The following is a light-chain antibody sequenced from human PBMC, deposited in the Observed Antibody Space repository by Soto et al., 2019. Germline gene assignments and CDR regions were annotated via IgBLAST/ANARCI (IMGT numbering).Light chain of an antibody. CDR1: QSVSSY. CDR2: DAS. CDR3: QKRSNWPIT. J-gene: IGKJ5*01. Sequence: EIVLTQSPGARSLSPGEGATLSCRASQSVSSYLAWYQQKPGQAPRLLIYDASNRATGIPARFSGSGSGTDFTLTISSLEPEDFAVYYCQKRSNWPITFGQGTRLEIK. V-gene: IGKV3-11*01.